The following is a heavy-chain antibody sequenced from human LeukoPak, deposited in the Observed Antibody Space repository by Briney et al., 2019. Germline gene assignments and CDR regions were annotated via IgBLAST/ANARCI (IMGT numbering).Heavy chain of an antibody. CDR3: ARVAASYSNSYYYYYYGMDV. J-gene: IGHJ6*02. V-gene: IGHV3-53*04. D-gene: IGHD4-11*01. CDR2: IYSGGST. Sequence: EGSPRLSCAASGFTVSSNYMSWVRQAPGKGLEWVSVIYSGGSTYHADSVKGRFTISRHNSKNTLYLQMNSLRAEDTAVYYCARVAASYSNSYYYYYYGMDVWGQGTTVTVSS. CDR1: GFTVSSNY.